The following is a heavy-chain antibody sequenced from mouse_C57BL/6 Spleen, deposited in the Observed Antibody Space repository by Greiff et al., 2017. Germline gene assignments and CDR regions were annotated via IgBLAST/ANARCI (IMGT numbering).Heavy chain of an antibody. CDR3: TREGTAQYYFDY. D-gene: IGHD3-2*02. CDR2: ISSGGDYI. V-gene: IGHV5-9-1*02. CDR1: GFTFSSYA. J-gene: IGHJ2*01. Sequence: EVMLVESGEGLVKPGGSLTLSCAASGFTFSSYAMSWVRQTPEKRLEWVAYISSGGDYIYYADTVKGRFTISRDNARNTLYLQMSSLKSEDTAMYYCTREGTAQYYFDYWGQGTTLTVSS.